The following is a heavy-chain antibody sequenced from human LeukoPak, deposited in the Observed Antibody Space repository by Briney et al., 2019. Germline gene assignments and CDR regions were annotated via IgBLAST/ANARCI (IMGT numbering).Heavy chain of an antibody. CDR3: ARERSGRDWPYVDY. J-gene: IGHJ4*02. Sequence: SETLSFTGTVSAGSINAGSYHWHGSRQPPGWRVERIAIIDNRGSANYNPSPESRVTISLDMYKNQFSLKLNSVTATDTAVYFCARERSGRDWPYVDYWRQGTVVSVSS. D-gene: IGHD3/OR15-3a*01. V-gene: IGHV4-61*01. CDR1: AGSINAGSYH. CDR2: IDNRGSA.